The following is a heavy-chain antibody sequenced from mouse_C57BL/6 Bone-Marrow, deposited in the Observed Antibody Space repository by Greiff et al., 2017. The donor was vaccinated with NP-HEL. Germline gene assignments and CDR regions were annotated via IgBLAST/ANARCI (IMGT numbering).Heavy chain of an antibody. CDR2: ISNGGGST. CDR1: GFTFSDYY. CDR3: ARQGRGTTTVVALYYYAMDY. J-gene: IGHJ4*01. Sequence: EVKVEESGGGLVQPGGSLKLSCAASGFTFSDYYMYWVRQTPEKRLEWVAYISNGGGSTYYPDTVKGRFTISRDNVKNTLYLQMSRLKSEDTAMYYCARQGRGTTTVVALYYYAMDYWGQGTSVTVSS. D-gene: IGHD1-1*01. V-gene: IGHV5-12*01.